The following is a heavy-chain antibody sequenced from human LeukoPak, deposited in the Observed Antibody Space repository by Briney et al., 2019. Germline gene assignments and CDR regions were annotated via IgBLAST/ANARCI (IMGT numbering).Heavy chain of an antibody. CDR2: IYYSGST. CDR3: AGERGVGEFY. D-gene: IGHD3-10*01. Sequence: PSGTLSLTCAVSGXSISSGGYYWSWIRQHPGKGLEWIGYIYYSGSTYYNPSLKSRVTISVDTSKNQFSLKLSSVTAADTAVYYCAGERGVGEFYWGQGTLVTVSS. CDR1: GXSISSGGYY. J-gene: IGHJ4*02. V-gene: IGHV4-31*11.